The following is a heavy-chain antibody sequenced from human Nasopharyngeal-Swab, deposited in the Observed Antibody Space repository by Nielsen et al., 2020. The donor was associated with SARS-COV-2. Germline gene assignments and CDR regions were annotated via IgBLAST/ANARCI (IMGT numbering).Heavy chain of an antibody. D-gene: IGHD3-9*01. Sequence: GESLKISCAASGFTFSSYWMSWVRQAPGKGLEWVANIKQDGSEKYYVDSVKGRFTISRDNAKNSLYLQMNSLRAEDTAVYYCAKALDILTGYYDYWGQGTLVTVSS. J-gene: IGHJ4*02. CDR2: IKQDGSEK. V-gene: IGHV3-7*03. CDR1: GFTFSSYW. CDR3: AKALDILTGYYDY.